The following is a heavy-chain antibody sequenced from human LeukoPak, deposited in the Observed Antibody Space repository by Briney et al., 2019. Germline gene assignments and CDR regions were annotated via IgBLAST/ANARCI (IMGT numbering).Heavy chain of an antibody. V-gene: IGHV3-7*01. D-gene: IGHD1-14*01. CDR3: ARDRGNPYYYYYYMDV. CDR1: GFTFSSYW. CDR2: IKQDGSEK. J-gene: IGHJ6*03. Sequence: GGSLRLSCAASGFTFSSYWMSWVRQAPGKGLEWVANIKQDGSEKYYVDSVKGRFTISRDNAKNSLYLQMNSLRAEDTAVYYCARDRGNPYYYYYYMDVWGKGTTVTVSS.